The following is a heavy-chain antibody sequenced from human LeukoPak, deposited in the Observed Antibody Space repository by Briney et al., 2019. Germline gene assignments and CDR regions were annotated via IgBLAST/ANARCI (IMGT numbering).Heavy chain of an antibody. Sequence: GGSLRLSCAASGFTFSSYWMSWVRQAPGKGLEWVANIKQDGSEKYYVDSVKGRFTISRDNAKNSLYLQMNSLRAEDTAVYYCARVRSSSHIGYYYYMDVWGKGTTVTVSS. CDR3: ARVRSSSHIGYYYYMDV. D-gene: IGHD6-6*01. CDR2: IKQDGSEK. V-gene: IGHV3-7*01. J-gene: IGHJ6*03. CDR1: GFTFSSYW.